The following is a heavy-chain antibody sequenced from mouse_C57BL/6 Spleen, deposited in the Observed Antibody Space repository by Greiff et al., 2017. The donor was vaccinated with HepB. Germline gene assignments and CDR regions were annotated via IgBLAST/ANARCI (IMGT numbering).Heavy chain of an antibody. D-gene: IGHD1-1*01. CDR3: ANYYGSSYVDY. Sequence: QVQLKESGAELARPGASVKMSCKASGYTFTSYTMHWVKQRPGQGLEWIGYINPSSGYTKYNQKFKDKATLTADKSSSTAYMQLSSLTSEDSAVYYCANYYGSSYVDYWGQGTTPTVSS. CDR2: INPSSGYT. CDR1: GYTFTSYT. V-gene: IGHV1-4*01. J-gene: IGHJ2*01.